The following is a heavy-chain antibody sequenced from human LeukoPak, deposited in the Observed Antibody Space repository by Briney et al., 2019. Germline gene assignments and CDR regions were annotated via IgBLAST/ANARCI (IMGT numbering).Heavy chain of an antibody. J-gene: IGHJ4*02. CDR2: ISSSSSYI. Sequence: GGSLRLSCTASGFTFGDYAVSWVRQAPGKGLEWVSSISSSSSYIYYADSVKGRFTISRDNAKNSLYLQMNSLRTEDTAVYYCARDLGGDYYFDYWGQGTLVTVSS. D-gene: IGHD4-17*01. CDR1: GFTFGDYA. CDR3: ARDLGGDYYFDY. V-gene: IGHV3-21*01.